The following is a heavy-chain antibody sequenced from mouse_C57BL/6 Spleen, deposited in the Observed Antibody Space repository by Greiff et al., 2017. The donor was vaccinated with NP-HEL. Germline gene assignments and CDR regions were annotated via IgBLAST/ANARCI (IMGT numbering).Heavy chain of an antibody. CDR1: GFNIKDYY. J-gene: IGHJ4*01. V-gene: IGHV14-2*01. CDR2: IDPEDGET. CDR3: ARSAPIYYDPTDGGYYAMDY. D-gene: IGHD2-4*01. Sequence: EVQLQQSGAELVKPGASVKLSCTASGFNIKDYYMHWVKLRTEQGLEWIGRIDPEDGETKYAPKFQGKATITADTSSNTAYLQLSSLTSEDTAVYYCARSAPIYYDPTDGGYYAMDYWGQGTSVTVSS.